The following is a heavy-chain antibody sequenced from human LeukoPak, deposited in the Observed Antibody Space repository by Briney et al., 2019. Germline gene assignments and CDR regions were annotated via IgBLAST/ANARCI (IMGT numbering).Heavy chain of an antibody. D-gene: IGHD3-9*01. Sequence: ASVKVSCKASGYIFTNYAMNWVRQAPGQGLEWMGWINTNAGNPTYAQGFTGRFVFSLDTSVSTAYLQISSLKADDTAVYYCARGDWLHDYWGQGTLVTVSS. CDR1: GYIFTNYA. J-gene: IGHJ4*02. V-gene: IGHV7-4-1*02. CDR2: INTNAGNP. CDR3: ARGDWLHDY.